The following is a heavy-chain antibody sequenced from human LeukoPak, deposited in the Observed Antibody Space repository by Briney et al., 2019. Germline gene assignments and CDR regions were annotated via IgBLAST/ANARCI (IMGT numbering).Heavy chain of an antibody. CDR2: IYSGDNT. CDR3: AKGRSSPAAPDY. CDR1: GFTVSNNY. V-gene: IGHV3-66*01. J-gene: IGHJ4*02. D-gene: IGHD2-2*01. Sequence: GGSLRLSCAASGFTVSNNYMSWVRQAPGKGLEWVSVIYSGDNTYYADSVKGRFTISRDISKNTLYLQMNSLRAEDTAVYYCAKGRSSPAAPDYWGQGTLVTVSS.